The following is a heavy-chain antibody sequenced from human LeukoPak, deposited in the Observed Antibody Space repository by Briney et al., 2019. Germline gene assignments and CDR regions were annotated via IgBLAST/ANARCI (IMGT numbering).Heavy chain of an antibody. Sequence: GGSLRLSCAASGFTFNDYYMSWFRQAPGMGLEWVSYISSSGSTIYYVDSLKGRFTISRDNAKNSLFLQMNSLRAEDTAVYYCAGGRQWLVHAYWGQGTLVTVSS. CDR2: ISSSGSTI. CDR1: GFTFNDYY. V-gene: IGHV3-11*04. CDR3: AGGRQWLVHAY. D-gene: IGHD6-19*01. J-gene: IGHJ4*02.